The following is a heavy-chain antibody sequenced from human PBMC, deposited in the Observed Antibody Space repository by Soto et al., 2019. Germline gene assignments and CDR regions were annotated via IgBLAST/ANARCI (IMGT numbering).Heavy chain of an antibody. CDR2: IWYDGSNK. V-gene: IGHV3-33*01. D-gene: IGHD5-12*01. J-gene: IGHJ6*02. CDR1: GFTFSSYG. CDR3: ARNGYSGYETRYYYYGMDV. Sequence: AGGSLRLSCAASGFTFSSYGMHWVRQAPGKGLEWVAVIWYDGSNKYYADSVKGRFTISRDNSKNTLYLQMNSLRAEDTAVYYCARNGYSGYETRYYYYGMDVWGQGTTVTVSS.